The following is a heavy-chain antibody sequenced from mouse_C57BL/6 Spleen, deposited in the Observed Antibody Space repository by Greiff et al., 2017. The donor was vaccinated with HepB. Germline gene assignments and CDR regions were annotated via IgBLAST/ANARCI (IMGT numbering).Heavy chain of an antibody. J-gene: IGHJ2*01. CDR2: INPGSGGT. D-gene: IGHD1-1*02. Sequence: VQLQQSGAELVRPGTSVKVSCKASGYAFTNYLIEWVKQRPGQGLEWIGVINPGSGGTNYNEKFKGKATLTADKSSSTAYMQLSSLTSEDSAVYFCARSGSYRYFDYWGQGTTLTVSS. V-gene: IGHV1-54*01. CDR3: ARSGSYRYFDY. CDR1: GYAFTNYL.